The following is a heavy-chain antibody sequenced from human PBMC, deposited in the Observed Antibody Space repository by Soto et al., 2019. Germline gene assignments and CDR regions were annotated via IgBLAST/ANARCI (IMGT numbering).Heavy chain of an antibody. V-gene: IGHV1-18*01. CDR1: GYTFSNYG. CDR3: ARVVPGAEAWFGP. CDR2: ISLYSDGT. D-gene: IGHD2-2*01. J-gene: IGHJ5*02. Sequence: ASVKVSCKTSGYTFSNYGITWVRQAPGQPLEWLGWISLYSDGTNYAQKFQGRVSMTTDTSTTTAYMELRSLRSDDTAVYYCARVVPGAEAWFGPWGQGTRVTFLL.